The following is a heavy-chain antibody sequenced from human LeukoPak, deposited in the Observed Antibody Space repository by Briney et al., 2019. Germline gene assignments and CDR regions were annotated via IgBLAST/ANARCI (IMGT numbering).Heavy chain of an antibody. CDR2: ISYDGSNK. J-gene: IGHJ6*02. Sequence: GRSLRLSCAASGFTFSSYAMHWVRQAPGKGLEWVAVISYDGSNKYYADSVKGRFTISRDNSKNTLYLQMNSLRAEDTAVYYCASGEAQRGSSWLYYYYYGMDVWGQGTTVTVPS. D-gene: IGHD6-13*01. CDR3: ASGEAQRGSSWLYYYYYGMDV. CDR1: GFTFSSYA. V-gene: IGHV3-30-3*01.